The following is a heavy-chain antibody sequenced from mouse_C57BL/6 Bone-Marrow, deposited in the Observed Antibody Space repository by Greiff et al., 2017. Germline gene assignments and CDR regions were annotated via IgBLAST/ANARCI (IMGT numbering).Heavy chain of an antibody. CDR1: GFTFSSYA. V-gene: IGHV5-4*01. CDR3: ASPLLLRSSWCAY. J-gene: IGHJ3*01. Sequence: EVQLVESGGGLVKPGGSLTLSCAASGFTFSSYAMSWVRQTPEKRLEWVATISDGGSYTYYPDNVKGRFTISRDNAKNNLYLQRSHLKSEDTAMYYCASPLLLRSSWCAYWGQGTLVTVSA. D-gene: IGHD1-1*01. CDR2: ISDGGSYT.